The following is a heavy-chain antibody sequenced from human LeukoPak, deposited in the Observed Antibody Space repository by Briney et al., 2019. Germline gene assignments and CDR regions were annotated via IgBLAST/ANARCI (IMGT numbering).Heavy chain of an antibody. CDR2: ISSNGGST. CDR1: GFTFSSYA. CDR3: VKGPRQDWFDP. Sequence: GGSLRLSCSASGFTFSSYAMHWVRQAPGKGLEYVSAISSNGGSTYYADSVKGRFTISRGNSKNTLYLQMSSLRAEDTAVYYCVKGPRQDWFDPWGQGTLVTVSS. V-gene: IGHV3-64D*06. J-gene: IGHJ5*02.